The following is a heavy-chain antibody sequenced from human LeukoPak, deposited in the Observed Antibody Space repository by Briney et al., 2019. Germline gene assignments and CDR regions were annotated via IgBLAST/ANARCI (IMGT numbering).Heavy chain of an antibody. J-gene: IGHJ4*02. D-gene: IGHD3-10*01. V-gene: IGHV4-38-2*01. CDR2: IYHSGST. CDR1: GYSISSGYY. CDR3: ARARLLWFGDSLYFDY. Sequence: SETLSLTCAVSGYSISSGYYWGWIRQPPGKGLEWIGSIYHSGSTYYNPSLKSRVTISVDTSKNQFSLKLSSVTAADTAVYYCARARLLWFGDSLYFDYWGQGTLVTVSS.